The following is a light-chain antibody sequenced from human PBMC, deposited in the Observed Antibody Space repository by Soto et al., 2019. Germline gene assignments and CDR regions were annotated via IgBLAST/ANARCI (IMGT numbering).Light chain of an antibody. CDR1: QSVXSN. CDR3: QQYNNWPPST. CDR2: GAS. J-gene: IGKJ2*01. Sequence: EIVMTQSPATLSVSPGERATLSCRASQSVXSNLAWYQQKPGQAPRLLIYGASTRATGIPARFSGSGSGTEFTLTISSLQSEDFAVYYCQQYNNWPPSTFGQGTKLEIK. V-gene: IGKV3-15*01.